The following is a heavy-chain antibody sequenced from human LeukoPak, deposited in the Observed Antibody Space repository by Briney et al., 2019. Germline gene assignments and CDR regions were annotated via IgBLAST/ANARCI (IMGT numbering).Heavy chain of an antibody. CDR2: ISYDGSNK. V-gene: IGHV3-30*18. J-gene: IGHJ4*02. CDR1: GFTFSNYG. D-gene: IGHD6-19*01. CDR3: AKGSSSGWYYFGY. Sequence: PGGSLRLSCAASGFTFSNYGMHWVRQAPGKGLEWVAVISYDGSNKYYADSVEGRFTISRDNSKNTLCLQMHSLRAEDTAVYYCAKGSSSGWYYFGYWGQGTLVTVSS.